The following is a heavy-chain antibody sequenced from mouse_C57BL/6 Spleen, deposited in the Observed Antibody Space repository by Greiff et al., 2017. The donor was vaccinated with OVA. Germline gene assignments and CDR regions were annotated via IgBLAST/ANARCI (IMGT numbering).Heavy chain of an antibody. V-gene: IGHV1-15*01. CDR2: IDPETGGT. Sequence: VKLMESGAELVRPGASVTLSCKASGYTFTDYEMHWVKQTPVHGLEWIGAIDPETGGTAYNQKFKGKAILTADKSSSTAYMELRSLTSEDSAVYYCTRGYGSSSYYFDYWGQGTTLTVSS. CDR1: GYTFTDYE. CDR3: TRGYGSSSYYFDY. D-gene: IGHD1-1*01. J-gene: IGHJ2*01.